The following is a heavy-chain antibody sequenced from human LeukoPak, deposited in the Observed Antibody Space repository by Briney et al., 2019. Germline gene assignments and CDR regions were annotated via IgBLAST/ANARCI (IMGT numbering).Heavy chain of an antibody. CDR3: ARGRSGSYDY. CDR1: GGSFSGYY. D-gene: IGHD3-10*01. V-gene: IGHV4-34*01. J-gene: IGHJ4*02. Sequence: SETLSLTCAVYGGSFSGYYWSWIRQPPGKGLEGIGEINHSGSTNYNPSLKSRVTISVDTSKNQFSLKLSSVTAADTAVYYCARGRSGSYDYWGQGTLVTVSS. CDR2: INHSGST.